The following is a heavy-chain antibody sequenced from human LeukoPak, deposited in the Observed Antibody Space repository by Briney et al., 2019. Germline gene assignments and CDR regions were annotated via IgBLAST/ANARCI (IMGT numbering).Heavy chain of an antibody. Sequence: SVKVSCKASGGTFSSYAISWVRQAPGQGLEWMGGIIPIFGTANYAQKFQGRVTITADESTSTAYMELSSLRSEDTAVYYCARGQSYSSSWIDAFDIWGQGTMVTVSS. CDR1: GGTFSSYA. J-gene: IGHJ3*02. V-gene: IGHV1-69*13. D-gene: IGHD6-13*01. CDR3: ARGQSYSSSWIDAFDI. CDR2: IIPIFGTA.